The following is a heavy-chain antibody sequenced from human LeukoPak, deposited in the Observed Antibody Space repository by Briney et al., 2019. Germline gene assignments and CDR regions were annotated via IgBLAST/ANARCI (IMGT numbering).Heavy chain of an antibody. CDR1: GFTFSSYW. J-gene: IGHJ5*02. D-gene: IGHD6-19*01. V-gene: IGHV3-74*01. CDR3: ASSKYSSGWYGGDWFDP. Sequence: GSLSLSCAASGFTFSSYWMHWVRQAPGKGLVWVSRINSDGSSTSYADSVKGRFTISRDNAKNTLYLQMNSLRAEDTAVYYCASSKYSSGWYGGDWFDPWGQGTLVTVSS. CDR2: INSDGSST.